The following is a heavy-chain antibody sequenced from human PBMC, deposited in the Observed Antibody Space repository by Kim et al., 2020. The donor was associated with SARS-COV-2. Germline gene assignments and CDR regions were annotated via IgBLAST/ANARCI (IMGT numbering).Heavy chain of an antibody. CDR2: ISGSGGST. Sequence: GGSLRHSCAASGFTFSSYAMSWVRQAPGKGLEWVSAISGSGGSTYYADSVKGRFTISRDNSKNTLYLQMNSLRAEDTAVYYCAKLAAAGTGYPYYYYYGMDVWGQGTTVTVSS. CDR1: GFTFSSYA. D-gene: IGHD6-13*01. V-gene: IGHV3-23*01. J-gene: IGHJ6*02. CDR3: AKLAAAGTGYPYYYYYGMDV.